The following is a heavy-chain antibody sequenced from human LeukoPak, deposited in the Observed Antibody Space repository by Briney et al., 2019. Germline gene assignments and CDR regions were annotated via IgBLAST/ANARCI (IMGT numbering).Heavy chain of an antibody. J-gene: IGHJ4*02. CDR3: ARQHSTRYCSGGSCFSDY. V-gene: IGHV4-39*01. CDR2: IYYSGST. Sequence: SETLSLTCTVSGGSISSSSYYWGWIRQPPGKGLEWSGSIYYSGSTYYNPSLKSRVTISVDTSKNQFSLKLSSVTAADTAVYYCARQHSTRYCSGGSCFSDYWRQGTLVTVSS. CDR1: GGSISSSSYY. D-gene: IGHD2-15*01.